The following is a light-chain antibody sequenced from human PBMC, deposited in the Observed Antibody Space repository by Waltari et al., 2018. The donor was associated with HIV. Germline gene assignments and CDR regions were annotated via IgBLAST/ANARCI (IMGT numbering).Light chain of an antibody. Sequence: QAVVTQEPSLTVSPGGTVTLTCGSSTGAVTSGHYPYWFQQKPGQAPRTLICDTSNKHSWTPARFSGSLLGGKAALTLSCAQPEDEAEYYCLLSYSGARGVFGGGTKLTVL. V-gene: IGLV7-46*01. CDR3: LLSYSGARGV. CDR1: TGAVTSGHY. J-gene: IGLJ2*01. CDR2: DTS.